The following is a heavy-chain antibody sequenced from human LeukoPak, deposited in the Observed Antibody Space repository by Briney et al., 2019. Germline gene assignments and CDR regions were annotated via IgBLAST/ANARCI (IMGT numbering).Heavy chain of an antibody. Sequence: SDTLSLTCTVSVYSIRIGYYWGWTRPPPGKGLECIDTIYQKWSTHYNPCLKGRVTISVDTSKNQFSLKLSSVTAADTAVYSCARGIQLWLGYYFDYWGQGTLVTVSS. CDR1: VYSIRIGYY. J-gene: IGHJ4*02. D-gene: IGHD5-18*01. CDR2: IYQKWST. V-gene: IGHV4-38-2*02. CDR3: ARGIQLWLGYYFDY.